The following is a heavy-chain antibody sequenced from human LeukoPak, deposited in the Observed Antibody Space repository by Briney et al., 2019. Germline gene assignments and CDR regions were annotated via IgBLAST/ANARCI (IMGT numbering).Heavy chain of an antibody. Sequence: SVKVSCKASGGTFSNYAVSWVRQAPGQGLEWMGGFIPVFGPANYAQKFQGRVTITADESTSTAYMELSSLRSEDTAVYYCARMSSGWEFIWFDPWGQGTLVTVSS. CDR2: FIPVFGPA. CDR1: GGTFSNYA. D-gene: IGHD6-19*01. J-gene: IGHJ5*02. V-gene: IGHV1-69*13. CDR3: ARMSSGWEFIWFDP.